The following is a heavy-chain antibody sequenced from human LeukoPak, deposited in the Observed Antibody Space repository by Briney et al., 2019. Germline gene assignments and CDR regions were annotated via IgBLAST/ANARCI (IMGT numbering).Heavy chain of an antibody. CDR3: ASRLLRESREYYFDY. CDR1: GGSLTSYY. J-gene: IGHJ4*02. V-gene: IGHV4-59*12. CDR2: MSYSGST. D-gene: IGHD3-10*01. Sequence: SETLSLTCTVSGGSLTSYYWSWIRQPPGKGLEWIGHMSYSGSTNYNPSLKSRVTIPLDTPKNQFSLKLSSVTAADTAVYYCASRLLRESREYYFDYWGQGTLVTVSS.